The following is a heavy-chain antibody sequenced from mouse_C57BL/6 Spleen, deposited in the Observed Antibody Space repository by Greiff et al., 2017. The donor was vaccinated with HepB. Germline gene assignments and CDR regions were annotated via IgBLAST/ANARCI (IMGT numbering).Heavy chain of an antibody. J-gene: IGHJ1*03. D-gene: IGHD1-1*01. CDR2: INPSTGGT. CDR1: GYSFTGYY. V-gene: IGHV1-42*01. CDR3: ARRVYYGSSGYFDV. Sequence: EVMLVESGPELVKPGASVKISCKASGYSFTGYYMNWVKQSPEKSLEWIGEINPSTGGTTYNQKFKAKATLTVDKSSSTAYMQLKSLTSEDSAVYYCARRVYYGSSGYFDVWGTGTTVTVSS.